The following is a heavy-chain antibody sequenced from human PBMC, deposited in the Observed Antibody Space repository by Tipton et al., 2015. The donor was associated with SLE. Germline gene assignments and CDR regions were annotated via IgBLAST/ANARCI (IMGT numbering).Heavy chain of an antibody. J-gene: IGHJ6*02. CDR3: ARRDYYYYGMDV. CDR2: ISYDGSNN. V-gene: IGHV3-33*01. Sequence: SLRLSCAASGFSFSSYGMNWVRQAPGKGLEWVAVISYDGSNNYYADSVKGRFTISRDNSKNTLYLHLNSLRAEDTGIYYCARRDYYYYGMDVWGQGTTVTVSS. CDR1: GFSFSSYG.